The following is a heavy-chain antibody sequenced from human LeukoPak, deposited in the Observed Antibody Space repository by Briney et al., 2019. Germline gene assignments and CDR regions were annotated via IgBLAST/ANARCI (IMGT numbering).Heavy chain of an antibody. J-gene: IGHJ4*02. D-gene: IGHD3-22*01. CDR1: GFTFSSYA. CDR3: AREEGDSSGYYYGFVDY. V-gene: IGHV3-30-3*01. Sequence: GGSLRLSCAASGFTFSSYAMNWVRQAPGKGLEWVAVISYDGSNKYYADSVKGRFTISRDNSKNTLYLQMNSLRAEDTAVYYCAREEGDSSGYYYGFVDYWGQGTLVTVSS. CDR2: ISYDGSNK.